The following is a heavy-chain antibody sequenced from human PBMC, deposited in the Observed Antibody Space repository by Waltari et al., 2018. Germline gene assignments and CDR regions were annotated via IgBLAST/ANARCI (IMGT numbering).Heavy chain of an antibody. CDR3: ARGPKWFREINPSGWFDP. V-gene: IGHV1-18*01. CDR2: ISAYNGNT. J-gene: IGHJ5*02. CDR1: GYTFTSYG. Sequence: QVQLVQSGAEVKKPGASVNVSCKASGYTFTSYGISWVRQSPGQGLEWMGWISAYNGNTNYAQKLQGRVTMTTHTSTSTAYMELRSLRSDDTAVYYCARGPKWFREINPSGWFDPWGQGTLVTVSS. D-gene: IGHD3-10*01.